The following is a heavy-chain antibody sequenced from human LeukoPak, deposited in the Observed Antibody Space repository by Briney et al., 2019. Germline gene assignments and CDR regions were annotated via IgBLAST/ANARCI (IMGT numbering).Heavy chain of an antibody. CDR1: GYTFTSYY. Sequence: ASVTVSCKASGYTFTSYYMHWVRQAPGQGLEWLGIINPSSGTTTYAQKFQGKVTMTRDTTTSTVYMELSSLRSEDTAVYYCARGYSSGYYHDWGQGTLVTVSS. CDR2: INPSSGTT. D-gene: IGHD3-22*01. V-gene: IGHV1-46*01. J-gene: IGHJ4*02. CDR3: ARGYSSGYYHD.